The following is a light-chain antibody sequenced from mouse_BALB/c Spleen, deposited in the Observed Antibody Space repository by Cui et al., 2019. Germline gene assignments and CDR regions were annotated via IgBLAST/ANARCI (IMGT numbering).Light chain of an antibody. CDR2: DTS. Sequence: QIVLTQSPAIMSASPGEKVTITCSASSSVSYMYWYQQKPGSSPRLLIYDTSNLASGVPVRFSGSGSGTSYSLTISRMEAEDAATYYCQQWSSYPPTFGGGTKLEIK. CDR3: QQWSSYPPT. V-gene: IGKV4-55*01. CDR1: SSVSY. J-gene: IGKJ2*01.